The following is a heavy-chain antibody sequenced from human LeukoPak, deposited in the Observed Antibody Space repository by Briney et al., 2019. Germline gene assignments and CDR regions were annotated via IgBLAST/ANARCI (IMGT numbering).Heavy chain of an antibody. Sequence: SETLSLTCAVYGGSFSGYYWSWIRQPPGKGLEWIGEINHSLSTNYNPSLKSRVTISVDTSKNQFSLKLSSVTAADTAVYYCARREPEKMGFMLWLLRGSLDYWGQGTLVTVSS. CDR3: ARREPEKMGFMLWLLRGSLDY. CDR2: INHSLST. J-gene: IGHJ4*02. V-gene: IGHV4-34*01. D-gene: IGHD5-18*01. CDR1: GGSFSGYY.